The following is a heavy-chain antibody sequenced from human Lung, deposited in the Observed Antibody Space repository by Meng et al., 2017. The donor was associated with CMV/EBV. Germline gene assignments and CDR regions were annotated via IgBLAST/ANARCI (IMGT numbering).Heavy chain of an antibody. CDR1: GFTFSRYA. Sequence: GGSLRLSCAASGFTFSRYAFHWVRQAPGKGLEWVAVISFDGGTRYYADSVKGRFTISRDSSRNSLYLQLNSLRPEDTAVYYCAREYGSSSAFDYGAQGPWAPFP. CDR2: ISFDGGTR. D-gene: IGHD6-6*01. J-gene: IGHJ4*03. V-gene: IGHV3-30*14. CDR3: AREYGSSSAFDY.